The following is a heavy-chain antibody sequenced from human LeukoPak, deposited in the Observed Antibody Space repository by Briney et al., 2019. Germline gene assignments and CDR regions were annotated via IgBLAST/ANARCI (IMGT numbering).Heavy chain of an antibody. Sequence: ASVKVSCKSSGGALSDYTISWVRQAPGQGLEWMGAILPMLGTAKYAQSLQGRVTITTDDSSSTVYMELSSLRFEDTASYFCARDGLLTRTGMDVWGEGTTVTVSS. CDR3: ARDGLLTRTGMDV. V-gene: IGHV1-69*16. D-gene: IGHD3/OR15-3a*01. CDR2: ILPMLGTA. J-gene: IGHJ6*03. CDR1: GGALSDYT.